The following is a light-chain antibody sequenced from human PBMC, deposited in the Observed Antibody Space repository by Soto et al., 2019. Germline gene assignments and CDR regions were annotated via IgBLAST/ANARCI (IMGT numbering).Light chain of an antibody. V-gene: IGLV2-14*01. CDR2: EVT. CDR1: SSDVGGYNY. Sequence: QSALTQPASVSGSPGQSITISCTGTSSDVGGYNYVSWYQQHPGKAPKLVIYEVTKRSSGVSNRFSGSKSGNTASLTISGLQAEDETDYYCSSYTSTNHVVFGGGTKVTVL. J-gene: IGLJ2*01. CDR3: SSYTSTNHVV.